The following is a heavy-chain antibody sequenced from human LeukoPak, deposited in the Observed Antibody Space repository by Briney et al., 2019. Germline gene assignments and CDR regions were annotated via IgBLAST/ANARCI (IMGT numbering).Heavy chain of an antibody. CDR1: GTSISSYY. CDR3: ASHQLWYYFDY. Sequence: SETLSLTCTVSGTSISSYYWSWIRQPPGKGLEWIGYIYYSGSTNYNPSLKSRVTISVDTSNNQFSLKLTSVTAADTAVYYCASHQLWYYFDYWGQGTLVTVSS. V-gene: IGHV4-59*08. D-gene: IGHD1-1*01. J-gene: IGHJ4*02. CDR2: IYYSGST.